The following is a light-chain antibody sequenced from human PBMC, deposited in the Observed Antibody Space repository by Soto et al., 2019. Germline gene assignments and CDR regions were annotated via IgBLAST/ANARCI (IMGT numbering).Light chain of an antibody. CDR2: GAS. J-gene: IGKJ5*01. Sequence: IVLTQSPATLSLSPGERATLSCRASQSVSSSYLAWYQQKPGQAPRLLIYGASSRATGIPDNFSGSGSGADFTLTISTLEPEDFALYYCNQRNSLPLITFGHGTRLEIK. V-gene: IGKV3D-20*02. CDR3: NQRNSLPLIT. CDR1: QSVSSSY.